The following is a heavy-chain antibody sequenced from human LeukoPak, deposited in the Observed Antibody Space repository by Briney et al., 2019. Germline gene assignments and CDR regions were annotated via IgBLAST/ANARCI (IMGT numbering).Heavy chain of an antibody. J-gene: IGHJ4*02. CDR3: ARVPNLVGAIFYFDY. V-gene: IGHV4-39*07. CDR1: GDSFSSVTDY. Sequence: SETLSLTCTVSGDSFSSVTDYWAWIRQPPGKGLEWIASGDYSGGKYYNPPLESRVAISTDMSKSQISLKLTSVTGADTAVYYCARVPNLVGAIFYFDYWGQGTLVTVSS. CDR2: GDYSGGK. D-gene: IGHD1-26*01.